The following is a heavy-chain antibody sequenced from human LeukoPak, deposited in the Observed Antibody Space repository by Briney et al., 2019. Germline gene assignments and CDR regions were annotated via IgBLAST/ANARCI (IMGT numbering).Heavy chain of an antibody. Sequence: GGSLRLSCAASGFTFSRYSMNWVRQAPGKGLEWVSSISSSSSYIYYADTVKGRFTISRDYAKNSLHLQMDSLRAEDTAVYYCTRDMEPGGYSYGYGGNWFDPWGQGTLVTVSS. CDR3: TRDMEPGGYSYGYGGNWFDP. CDR2: ISSSSSYI. V-gene: IGHV3-21*01. CDR1: GFTFSRYS. J-gene: IGHJ5*02. D-gene: IGHD5-18*01.